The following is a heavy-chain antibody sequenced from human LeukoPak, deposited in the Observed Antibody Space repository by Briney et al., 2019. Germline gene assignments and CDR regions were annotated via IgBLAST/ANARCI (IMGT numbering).Heavy chain of an antibody. Sequence: GRSLRLSCAASGFTFSSYAMHWVRQAPGKGLEWVAVISYDGSNKYYADSAKGRFTISRDNSKNTLYLQMNSLRAEDTAVYYCARGSIAVAGTGYWGQGTLVTVSS. CDR2: ISYDGSNK. V-gene: IGHV3-30-3*01. J-gene: IGHJ4*02. CDR1: GFTFSSYA. CDR3: ARGSIAVAGTGY. D-gene: IGHD6-19*01.